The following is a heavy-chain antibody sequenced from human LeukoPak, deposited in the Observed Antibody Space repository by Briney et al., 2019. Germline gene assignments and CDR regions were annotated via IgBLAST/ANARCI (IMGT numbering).Heavy chain of an antibody. CDR1: GGSISSSSYY. D-gene: IGHD3-16*02. CDR2: IYYSGST. CDR3: SRRRYEYVCGSYRRYYFDY. J-gene: IGHJ4*02. V-gene: IGHV4-39*07. Sequence: SETLSLTCTVSGGSISSSSYYWGWIRQPPGKGLEWIGSIYYSGSTYYNPSLKSRVTISVDTSKNQFSLKLSSVTAADPAVYYCSRRRYEYVCGSYRRYYFDYWGQGTLVTVSS.